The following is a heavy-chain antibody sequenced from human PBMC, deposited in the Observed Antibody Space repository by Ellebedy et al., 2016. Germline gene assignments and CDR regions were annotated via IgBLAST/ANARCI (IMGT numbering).Heavy chain of an antibody. V-gene: IGHV3-48*04. J-gene: IGHJ4*02. D-gene: IGHD6-13*01. Sequence: GGSLRLXXAASGFTFSSYSMNWVRQAPGKGLEWVSYISSSSSTIYYAHSVKGRFTISRDNAKNSLYLQMNSLRAEDTAVYYCAILKPVIAAADDYWGQGTLVTVSS. CDR1: GFTFSSYS. CDR3: AILKPVIAAADDY. CDR2: ISSSSSTI.